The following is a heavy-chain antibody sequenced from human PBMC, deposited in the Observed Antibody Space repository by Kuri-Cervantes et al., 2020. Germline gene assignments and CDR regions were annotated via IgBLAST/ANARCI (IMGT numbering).Heavy chain of an antibody. D-gene: IGHD6-13*01. V-gene: IGHV3-23*01. J-gene: IGHJ2*01. CDR2: ISGSGGST. CDR1: GFTVSSYA. CDR3: AKPLSIAAAGGWYFDL. Sequence: GESLKISCAASGFTVSSYAMSWVRQAPGKGLEWVSAISGSGGSTYYADSVKGRFTISRDNSKNTLYLQMNSLRAEDTAVYYCAKPLSIAAAGGWYFDLWGRGTLVTVSS.